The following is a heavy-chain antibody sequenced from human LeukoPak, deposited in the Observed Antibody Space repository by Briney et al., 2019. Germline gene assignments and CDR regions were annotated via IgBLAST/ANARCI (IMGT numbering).Heavy chain of an antibody. CDR2: IKSKTDGGTA. CDR1: GFTFSNAW. D-gene: IGHD2-21*01. Sequence: GGSLRLSCAASGFTFSNAWMSWVRQAPGKGLEWVGRIKSKTDGGTADYAAPVKGRFTISRDDSKNTLYLQMNSLKTEDTAVYYCTTVWYCGGDCFGYWGQGTLVTVSS. CDR3: TTVWYCGGDCFGY. V-gene: IGHV3-15*01. J-gene: IGHJ4*02.